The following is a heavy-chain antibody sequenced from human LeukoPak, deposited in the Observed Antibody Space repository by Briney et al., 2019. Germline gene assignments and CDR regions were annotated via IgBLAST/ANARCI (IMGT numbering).Heavy chain of an antibody. V-gene: IGHV3-7*01. CDR3: AGGNYDFWSGYNKRFDY. D-gene: IGHD3-3*01. J-gene: IGHJ4*02. CDR2: IKQDGSEK. Sequence: GGSLRLSCAASGFTFSSYWMSWVRQAPGKGLEWVANIKQDGSEKYYVDSVKGRFTISRDNAKNSLYLQMNSLRAEDTAVYYCAGGNYDFWSGYNKRFDYWGQGTLVTVSS. CDR1: GFTFSSYW.